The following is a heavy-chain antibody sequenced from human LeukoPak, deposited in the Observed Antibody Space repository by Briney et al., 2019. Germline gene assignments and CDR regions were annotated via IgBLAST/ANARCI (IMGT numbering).Heavy chain of an antibody. J-gene: IGHJ4*02. CDR3: ARVSDYGDYDFDY. V-gene: IGHV3-74*01. CDR2: INEHGTT. Sequence: GGSLRLSCAASGFTFSDFWMYWVRQAPGKGLVWISNINEHGTTAYADSVKGRFTISRDNAKNSLYLQMNSLRAEDTAVYYCARVSDYGDYDFDYWGQGTLVTVSS. CDR1: GFTFSDFW. D-gene: IGHD4-17*01.